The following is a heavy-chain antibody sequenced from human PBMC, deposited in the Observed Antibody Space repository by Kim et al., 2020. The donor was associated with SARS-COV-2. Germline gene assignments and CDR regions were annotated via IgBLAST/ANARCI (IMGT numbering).Heavy chain of an antibody. J-gene: IGHJ4*02. CDR1: GFTFSSYG. CDR2: ISYDGSNK. V-gene: IGHV3-30*18. D-gene: IGHD3-22*01. CDR3: AKDGHKWSPDDYYDSSGYAPFDY. Sequence: GGSLRLSCAASGFTFSSYGMHWVRQAPGKGLEWVAVISYDGSNKYYADSVKGRFTISRDNSKNTLYLQMNSLRAEDTAVYYCAKDGHKWSPDDYYDSSGYAPFDYRGQGTLVTVSS.